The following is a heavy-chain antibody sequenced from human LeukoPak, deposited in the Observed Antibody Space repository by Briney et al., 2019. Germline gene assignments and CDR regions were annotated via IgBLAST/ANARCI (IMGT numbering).Heavy chain of an antibody. CDR2: IRYDGSNK. D-gene: IGHD3-16*02. J-gene: IGHJ4*02. Sequence: PGGSLRLSCAASGFTFSSYGMHWVRQAPGKGLGWVAFIRYDGSNKYYADSVKGRFTISRDNSKNTLYLQMNSLRAEDTAVYYCAKAHYVWGSYRYSFDYWGQGTLVTVSS. V-gene: IGHV3-30*02. CDR1: GFTFSSYG. CDR3: AKAHYVWGSYRYSFDY.